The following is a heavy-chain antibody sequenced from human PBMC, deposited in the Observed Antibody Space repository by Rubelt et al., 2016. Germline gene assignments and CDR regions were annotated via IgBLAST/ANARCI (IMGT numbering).Heavy chain of an antibody. CDR1: GFTFSSYA. CDR2: ISYDGSNK. Sequence: VQLVESGGGLVQPGGSLRLSCAASGFTFSSYAMSWVRQAPGKGMEWVAVISYDGSNKYYADSVKGRFTISRDNSKNTLYLQMNSLRAEDTAVYYCARGLTYYFDYWGQGTLVTVSS. D-gene: IGHD2-21*02. V-gene: IGHV3-30*04. J-gene: IGHJ4*02. CDR3: ARGLTYYFDY.